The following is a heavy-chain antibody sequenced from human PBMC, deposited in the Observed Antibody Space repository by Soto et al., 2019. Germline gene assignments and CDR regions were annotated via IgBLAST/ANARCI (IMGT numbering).Heavy chain of an antibody. J-gene: IGHJ4*02. CDR1: GGFISTTSYY. D-gene: IGHD4-17*01. CDR3: ATFRGISTATTGRYFDH. Sequence: QLQLQESGPGLVKTSETLSLTCIVSGGFISTTSYYWGWIRQPPGKGLEWTGSTHSSGGSYYNPSLNSRLSISVDTSKNQVSLKLTSVTAADAAVYYCATFRGISTATTGRYFDHWGQGMLVTVSS. CDR2: THSSGGS. V-gene: IGHV4-39*01.